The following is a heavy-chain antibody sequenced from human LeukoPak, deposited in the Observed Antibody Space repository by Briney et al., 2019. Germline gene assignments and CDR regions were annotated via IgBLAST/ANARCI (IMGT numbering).Heavy chain of an antibody. V-gene: IGHV1-46*01. J-gene: IGHJ4*02. CDR1: GYTFTGYY. Sequence: GASVKVSCKASGYTFTGYYMHWVRQAPGQGLEWMGIINPSGGSTSYAQKFQGRVTMTRDTSTSTVYMELSSLRSEDTAVYYCAREWYCSGGSCSAFDYWGQGTLVTVSS. CDR2: INPSGGST. D-gene: IGHD2-15*01. CDR3: AREWYCSGGSCSAFDY.